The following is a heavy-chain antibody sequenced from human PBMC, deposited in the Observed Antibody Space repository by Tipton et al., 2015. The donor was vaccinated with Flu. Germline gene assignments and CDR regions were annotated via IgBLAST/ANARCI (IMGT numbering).Heavy chain of an antibody. CDR3: ARVIIVGATGAELFDH. CDR2: TYYSGYT. Sequence: TLSLTCTVSGGSISSFYWSWIRQPPGKGLEWTGYTYYSGYTKYNPSLKSRVTISVDTSKNQFSLKLSSVTAADTAVYYCARVIIVGATGAELFDHWGQGTLVTVSS. D-gene: IGHD1-26*01. J-gene: IGHJ4*02. CDR1: GGSISSFY. V-gene: IGHV4-59*01.